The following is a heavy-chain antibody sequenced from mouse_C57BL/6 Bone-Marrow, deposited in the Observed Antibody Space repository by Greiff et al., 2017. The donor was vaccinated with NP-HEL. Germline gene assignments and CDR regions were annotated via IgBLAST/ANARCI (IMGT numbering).Heavy chain of an antibody. CDR1: GYTFTDYY. D-gene: IGHD1-1*02. CDR3: ARWGWVDY. J-gene: IGHJ2*01. Sequence: EVQLKESGPVLVKPGASVKMSCKASGYTFTDYYMNWVKQSHGKSLEWIGVINPYNGGTSYNQKFKGKATLTVDKSSSTAYMELNSLTSEDSAVYYCARWGWVDYWGQGTTLTVSS. CDR2: INPYNGGT. V-gene: IGHV1-19*01.